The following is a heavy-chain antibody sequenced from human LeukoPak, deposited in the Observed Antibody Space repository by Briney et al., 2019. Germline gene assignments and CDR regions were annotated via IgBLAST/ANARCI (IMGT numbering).Heavy chain of an antibody. D-gene: IGHD2-21*02. Sequence: SETLSLTCAVSGGSISSGGYSWSWIRQPPGKGLEWIGYIYYSGSTNYNPSLKSRVTISVDTSKNQFSLKLSSVTAADTAVYYCARAQCGGDCYFSYWGQGTLVTVSS. V-gene: IGHV4-61*08. J-gene: IGHJ4*02. CDR1: GGSISSGGYS. CDR3: ARAQCGGDCYFSY. CDR2: IYYSGST.